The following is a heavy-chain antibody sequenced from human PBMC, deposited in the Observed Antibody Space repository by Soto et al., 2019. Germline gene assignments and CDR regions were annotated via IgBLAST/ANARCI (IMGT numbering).Heavy chain of an antibody. CDR2: ISDSGTTT. Sequence: GGSLRLSCAASGFTFSSYAMSWVRQAPGKGLEWVSAISDSGTTTYYANSVKGRFNIYRDNAKNTLFLQMNSLSAEDTAVYYCAKGSSSFVNYYYYLDVWGKGTTVTVSS. D-gene: IGHD2-2*01. V-gene: IGHV3-23*01. CDR3: AKGSSSFVNYYYYLDV. CDR1: GFTFSSYA. J-gene: IGHJ6*03.